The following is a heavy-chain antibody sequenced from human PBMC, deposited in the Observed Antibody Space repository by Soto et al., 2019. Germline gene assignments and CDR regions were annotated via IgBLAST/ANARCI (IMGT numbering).Heavy chain of an antibody. CDR2: IWFDGSNK. CDR3: ATTGPY. V-gene: IGHV3-33*01. J-gene: IGHJ4*02. CDR1: GFTFSSYG. Sequence: GGSLRLSCAASGFTFSSYGMHWVRQAPGKGLEWVAVIWFDGSNKFYADSVKGRFTISRDNSKNTVSLQMNSLRDEDSAAYYCATTGPYWGQGTLVTAPQ.